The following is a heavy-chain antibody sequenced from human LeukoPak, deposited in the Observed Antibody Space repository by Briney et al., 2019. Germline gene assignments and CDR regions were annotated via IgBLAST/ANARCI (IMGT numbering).Heavy chain of an antibody. J-gene: IGHJ4*02. CDR3: ARAITGSPSENDY. CDR2: IYRSGST. D-gene: IGHD1-14*01. Sequence: SETLSLTCTVSGYSISSCYYWGWIRQPPGKGLEWIGGIYRSGSTYYNPSLKSRVTISVDTSKNQFSLKLSSVTAADTAVYYCARAITGSPSENDYWGQGTLVTVSS. CDR1: GYSISSCYY. V-gene: IGHV4-38-2*02.